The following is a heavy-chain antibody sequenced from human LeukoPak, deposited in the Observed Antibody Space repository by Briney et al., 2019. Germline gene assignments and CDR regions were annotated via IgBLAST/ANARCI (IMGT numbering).Heavy chain of an antibody. D-gene: IGHD1-14*01. J-gene: IGHJ4*02. V-gene: IGHV4-59*12. CDR2: IYYSGST. Sequence: SETLSLTCTVSGGSISSYCWSWIRQPPGKGLEWIGYIYYSGSTNYNPSLKSRVTISVDTSKNQFSLKLSSVTAADTAVYYCARLSRGIRYYFDYWGQGTLVTVSS. CDR1: GGSISSYC. CDR3: ARLSRGIRYYFDY.